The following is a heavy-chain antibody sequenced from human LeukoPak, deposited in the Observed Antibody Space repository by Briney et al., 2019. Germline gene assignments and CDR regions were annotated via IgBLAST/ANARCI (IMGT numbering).Heavy chain of an antibody. D-gene: IGHD2-2*01. Sequence: PGGSLRLSCTASGFTFGDYAINWVRQAPGKGLEWVGIIRNKAYGGTTEYAASVKGRFTISRDDSKIFAYLQMNSLKTEDTAVYYCTPSPAAPSRLDYWGQGTLVTVSS. CDR2: IRNKAYGGTT. V-gene: IGHV3-49*04. J-gene: IGHJ4*02. CDR1: GFTFGDYA. CDR3: TPSPAAPSRLDY.